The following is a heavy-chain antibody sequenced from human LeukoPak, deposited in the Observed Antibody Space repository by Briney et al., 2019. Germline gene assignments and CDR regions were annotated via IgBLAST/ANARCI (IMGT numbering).Heavy chain of an antibody. CDR3: ARQREGYFDL. CDR1: GGSISSYY. CDR2: INHSGST. V-gene: IGHV4-34*01. J-gene: IGHJ2*01. Sequence: SETLSLTCTVSGGSISSYYWSWIRQPPGKGPEWIGEINHSGSTNYNPSLKSRVTISVDTSKNQFSLKLSSVSAADTAVYYCARQREGYFDLWGRGTLVTVSS.